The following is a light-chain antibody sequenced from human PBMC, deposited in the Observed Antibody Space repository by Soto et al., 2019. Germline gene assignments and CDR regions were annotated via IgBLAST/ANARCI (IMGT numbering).Light chain of an antibody. V-gene: IGLV2-14*03. Sequence: SVLTQPASVSGSPGQSITISCTGTSSDVGGYNYVSWYQQHPGKAPKLMIYDVIHRPSGVSNRFSASKSGNTASLTISGRQAEDEADYYCSSYTVNSTPVVFGGATKLTL. CDR3: SSYTVNSTPVV. CDR1: SSDVGGYNY. CDR2: DVI. J-gene: IGLJ2*01.